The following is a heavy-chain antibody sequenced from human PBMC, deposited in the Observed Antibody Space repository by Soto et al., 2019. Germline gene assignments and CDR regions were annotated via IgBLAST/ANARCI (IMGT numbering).Heavy chain of an antibody. CDR3: PRDAYPNWFDF. V-gene: IGHV4-4*07. CDR1: GGSINSYY. J-gene: IGHJ5*01. D-gene: IGHD2-8*01. Sequence: PSETLSLTCNVSGGSINSYYWSWIRQPAGKGLEWIGRISSGGSAIYNPSLKSRVTISVDTSKNQFSLRLTSVTAADTAIYFCPRDAYPNWFDFWGQGTLVTVSS. CDR2: ISSGGSA.